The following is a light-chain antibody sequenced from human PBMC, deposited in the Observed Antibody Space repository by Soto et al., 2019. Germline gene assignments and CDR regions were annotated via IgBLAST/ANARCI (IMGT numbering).Light chain of an antibody. J-gene: IGKJ1*01. CDR2: GAS. CDR3: QQYGTSLRT. Sequence: EIVLTQSPGTLSLSPGERATLSCRASQSVSSSYLAWYQQKPGQAPRLFIYGASSRATGIPDRFSGSGSGADFTLTISRLEPEDFAVYYCQQYGTSLRTFGQGTKVEIK. CDR1: QSVSSSY. V-gene: IGKV3-20*01.